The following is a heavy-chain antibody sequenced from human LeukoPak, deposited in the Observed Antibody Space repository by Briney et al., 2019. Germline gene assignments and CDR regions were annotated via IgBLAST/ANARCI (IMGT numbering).Heavy chain of an antibody. J-gene: IGHJ6*02. V-gene: IGHV4-59*08. CDR1: GGSISNYY. D-gene: IGHD1-1*01. CDR3: ARCSRGTSVGMDV. CDR2: IYYGGNT. Sequence: PSETLSLTCSVSGGSISNYYWTWIRQPPGKGLEWIGYIYYGGNTNYNPSLKSRVTISLDTSKNQLSLKLTSVTAADTAVYYCARCSRGTSVGMDVWGQGTTVTVSS.